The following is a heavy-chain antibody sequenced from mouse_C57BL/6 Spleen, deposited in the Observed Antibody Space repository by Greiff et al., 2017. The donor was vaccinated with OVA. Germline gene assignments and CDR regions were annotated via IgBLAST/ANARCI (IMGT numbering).Heavy chain of an antibody. D-gene: IGHD2-3*01. V-gene: IGHV5-12*01. CDR2: ISNGGGST. CDR3: ARQLIYDGYYDYAMDY. J-gene: IGHJ4*01. Sequence: EVKLMESGGGLVQPGGSLKLSCAASGFTFSDYYMYWVRQTPEKRLEWVAYISNGGGSTYYPDTVKGRFTISRDNAKNTLYLQMSRLKSEDTAMYYCARQLIYDGYYDYAMDYWGQGTSVTVSS. CDR1: GFTFSDYY.